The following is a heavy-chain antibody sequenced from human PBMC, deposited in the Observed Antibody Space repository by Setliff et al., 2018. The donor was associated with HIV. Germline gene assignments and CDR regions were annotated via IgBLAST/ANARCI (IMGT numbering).Heavy chain of an antibody. V-gene: IGHV4-34*01. Sequence: SETLSLTCAVYGESFNTYFWSWIRKPPGKGLEWIGQINHSGSTNYNPSLRSRVTISIGTSKNQFSLKLSSVTAADTAVYYCATGLIMAPDYWGQGSLVTVSS. CDR2: INHSGST. CDR1: GESFNTYF. J-gene: IGHJ4*02. D-gene: IGHD2-8*01. CDR3: ATGLIMAPDY.